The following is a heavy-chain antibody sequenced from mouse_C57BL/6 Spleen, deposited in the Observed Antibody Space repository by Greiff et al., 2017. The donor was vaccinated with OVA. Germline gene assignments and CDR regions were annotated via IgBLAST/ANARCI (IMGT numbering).Heavy chain of an antibody. CDR1: GYAFSSSW. D-gene: IGHD1-1*01. Sequence: VKLQESGPELVKPGASVKISCKASGYAFSSSWMNWVKQRPGKGLEWIGRIYPGDGDTNYNGKFKGKATLTADKSSSTAYMQLSSLTSEDSAVYFCATGPTEAMDYWGQGTSVTVSS. J-gene: IGHJ4*01. CDR2: IYPGDGDT. CDR3: ATGPTEAMDY. V-gene: IGHV1-82*01.